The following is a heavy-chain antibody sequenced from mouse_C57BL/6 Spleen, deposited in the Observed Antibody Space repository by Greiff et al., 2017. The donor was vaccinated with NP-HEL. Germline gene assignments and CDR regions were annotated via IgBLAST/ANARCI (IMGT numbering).Heavy chain of an antibody. CDR2: IDPENGDT. J-gene: IGHJ2*01. V-gene: IGHV14-4*01. D-gene: IGHD1-1*01. CDR1: GFNIKDDY. Sequence: VQLQQSGAELVRPGASVKLSCTASGFNIKDDYMHWVKQRPEQGLEWIGWIDPENGDTEYASKFQGKATITADTSSNTAYLQLSSLTSEDTAVYYYTGDGSSFYFDYWGQGTTLTVSS. CDR3: TGDGSSFYFDY.